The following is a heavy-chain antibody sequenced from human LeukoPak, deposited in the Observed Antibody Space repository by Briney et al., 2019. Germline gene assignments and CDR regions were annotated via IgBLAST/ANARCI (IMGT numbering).Heavy chain of an antibody. J-gene: IGHJ6*03. V-gene: IGHV1-69*06. CDR3: ARGVWIQLWLRPNYYYYMDV. CDR1: GGTFSSYA. CDR2: IIPIFGTA. Sequence: SVKVSCKASGGTFSSYAISWVRQAPGQGLEWMGGIIPIFGTANYAQKFQGRVTITADKSTSTAYMELSSLRSEDTAVYYCARGVWIQLWLRPNYYYYMDVWGKGTTVTVSS. D-gene: IGHD5-18*01.